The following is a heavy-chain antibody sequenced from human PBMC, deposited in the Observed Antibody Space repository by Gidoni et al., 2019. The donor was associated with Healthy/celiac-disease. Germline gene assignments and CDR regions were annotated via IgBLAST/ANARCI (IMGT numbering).Heavy chain of an antibody. Sequence: QITLKESGPTLVKPTQTLTLTCTFSGFSLSTSGVGVGWIRQPPGKALEWLALIYWDDDKRYSPITKDTSKTQVVLTMTNMDPVDTATYYCAHKSQGSVYFDYWGHGTLVTVSS. CDR2: IYWDDDK. CDR3: AHKSQGSVYFDY. V-gene: IGHV2-5*02. CDR1: GFSLSTSGVG. D-gene: IGHD3-10*01. J-gene: IGHJ4*01.